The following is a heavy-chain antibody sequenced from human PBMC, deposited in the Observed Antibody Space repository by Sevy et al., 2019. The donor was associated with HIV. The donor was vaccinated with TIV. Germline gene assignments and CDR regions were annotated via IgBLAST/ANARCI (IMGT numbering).Heavy chain of an antibody. CDR3: TTDFRAYSAYDSLGY. D-gene: IGHD5-12*01. V-gene: IGHV3-15*01. CDR1: GVTFSNAW. Sequence: GGSLRLSCAASGVTFSNAWMSWVRQAPGKGLEWVGRITSKADDEQTDYSAAVKGRFTISRDDSKNTLFLQMNSLKTDDTTLYYCTTDFRAYSAYDSLGYWGQGTLVTVSS. CDR2: ITSKADDEQT. J-gene: IGHJ4*02.